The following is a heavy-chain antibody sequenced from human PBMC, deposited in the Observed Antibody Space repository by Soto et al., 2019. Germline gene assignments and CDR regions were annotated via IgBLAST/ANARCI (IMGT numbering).Heavy chain of an antibody. D-gene: IGHD2-15*01. V-gene: IGHV4-39*01. J-gene: IGHJ4*02. CDR3: AGHTGIAPRGGCPRAPGY. CDR2: VSYGGNT. CDR1: GGSVSTHTYS. Sequence: LSLTCTVSGGSVSTHTYSWGWIRQPPGKGLAWLGSVSYGGNTHYNPSLRSRVPLSLDPARNQFHLEPAPVTAADTAFSYFAGHTGIAPRGGCPRAPGYWGQGTLVTVAS.